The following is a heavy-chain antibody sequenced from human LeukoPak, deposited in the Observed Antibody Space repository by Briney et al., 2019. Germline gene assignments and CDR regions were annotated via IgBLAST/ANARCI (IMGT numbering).Heavy chain of an antibody. CDR1: GFTFSTYW. V-gene: IGHV3-74*01. J-gene: IGHJ4*02. Sequence: PGGSLTLSCAASGFTFSTYWMHWVRQAPGKGLVWVSRINSDGSSTSYADSVKGRFTISRDNAKNTLYLQMNSLRAEDTAVYYCARVISLYYFDYWGQGTLVTVSS. CDR3: ARVISLYYFDY. CDR2: INSDGSST. D-gene: IGHD3-16*02.